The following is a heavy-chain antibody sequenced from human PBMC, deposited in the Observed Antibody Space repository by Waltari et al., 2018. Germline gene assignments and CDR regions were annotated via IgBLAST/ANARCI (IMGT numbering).Heavy chain of an antibody. V-gene: IGHV1-69*01. CDR3: AREGMIADCSGGSCFRVFDY. D-gene: IGHD2-15*01. Sequence: QVQLVQSGAEVKKPGSSVKVSCKASGGTFSSYAISWVRQAAGQGLEWMGGIIPIFGTANYAQKFQGRVTITADESTSTAYMELSSLRSEDTAVYYCAREGMIADCSGGSCFRVFDYWGQGTLVTVSS. CDR2: IIPIFGTA. J-gene: IGHJ4*02. CDR1: GGTFSSYA.